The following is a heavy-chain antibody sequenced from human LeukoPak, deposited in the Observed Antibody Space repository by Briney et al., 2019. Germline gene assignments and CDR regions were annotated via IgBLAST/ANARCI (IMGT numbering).Heavy chain of an antibody. CDR1: GGSFSGYY. CDR3: AGFGPTRPN. V-gene: IGHV4-34*01. J-gene: IGHJ4*02. D-gene: IGHD3-16*01. Sequence: SDTLSLTCAVYGGSFSGYYWSWIRQPPGKGLEWIWDINHSGSTNYNPSLKSRVTISVDTSKNQCSLKLSSVTAADTAVYYCAGFGPTRPNWGQGTLVTVSS. CDR2: INHSGST.